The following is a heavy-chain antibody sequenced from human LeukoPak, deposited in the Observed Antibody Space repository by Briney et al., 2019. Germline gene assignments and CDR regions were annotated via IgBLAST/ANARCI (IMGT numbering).Heavy chain of an antibody. CDR2: IYPGDSDT. D-gene: IGHD3-10*01. V-gene: IGHV5-51*01. J-gene: IGHJ6*02. CDR3: ARADQLRWFGDPRRPYYYGLDV. Sequence: GESLKISCKGSGYSFTNYWIGWVRPMPGKGLEWMGIIYPGDSDTRSSPPFQGQVTISADKSISTAYLQWSSLKASDTAIYYCARADQLRWFGDPRRPYYYGLDVWGQGTTVTVSS. CDR1: GYSFTNYW.